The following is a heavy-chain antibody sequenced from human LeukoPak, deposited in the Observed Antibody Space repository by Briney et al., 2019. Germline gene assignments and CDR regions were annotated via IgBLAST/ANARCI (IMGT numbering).Heavy chain of an antibody. J-gene: IGHJ4*02. D-gene: IGHD3-10*01. Sequence: PSETLSLTCAVYGGSFTDYYWNWIRQPPGKGLEWIGEINHSGITHYNPSLKSRVTISADTSKNQFSLKLNSVTAADTAVYYCARHLGYGSGSYYGSLNYWGQGTLVTVSS. CDR3: ARHLGYGSGSYYGSLNY. CDR1: GGSFTDYY. CDR2: INHSGIT. V-gene: IGHV4-34*01.